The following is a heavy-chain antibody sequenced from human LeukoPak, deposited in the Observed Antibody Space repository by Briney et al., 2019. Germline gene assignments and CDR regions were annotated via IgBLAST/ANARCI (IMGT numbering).Heavy chain of an antibody. Sequence: PGGSLRLSCAASGFTFSNYEMHGVRQAPRKGLEWVSYISSSGSDIYYADSVKGRFTISKNNAKNSLYLHMNSLRADDTAVYYVARDFGGSAPFDYGGQGPVVLVSS. CDR2: ISSSGSDI. V-gene: IGHV3-48*03. CDR1: GFTFSNYE. D-gene: IGHD2-15*01. J-gene: IGHJ4*02. CDR3: ARDFGGSAPFDY.